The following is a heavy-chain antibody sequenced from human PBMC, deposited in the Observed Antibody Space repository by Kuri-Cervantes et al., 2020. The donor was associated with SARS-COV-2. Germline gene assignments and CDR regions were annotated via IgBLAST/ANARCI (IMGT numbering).Heavy chain of an antibody. D-gene: IGHD4-17*01. CDR3: ERDEAARPYDFDY. J-gene: IGHJ4*02. Sequence: ASVKVSCKASGYTFTSYGINWVRQAPGQGLEWMGWISAYNGNTNYAQKLQGRVTMTTDTSTITAYMELRRQRSNDTTVYYCERDEAARPYDFDYWGQGTLVTVSS. CDR2: ISAYNGNT. CDR1: GYTFTSYG. V-gene: IGHV1-18*01.